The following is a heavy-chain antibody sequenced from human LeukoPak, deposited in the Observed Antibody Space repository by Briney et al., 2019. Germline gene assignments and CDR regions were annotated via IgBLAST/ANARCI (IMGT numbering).Heavy chain of an antibody. CDR2: IIPIFGTA. Sequence: GASVKVSCKASGGTFSSYAISWVRQAPGQGLEWMGGIIPIFGTANYAQKFQGRVTITADKSTSTAYMELSSLRSEDTAVYYCARDAALTVTMAYYWGQGTLVTVSS. J-gene: IGHJ4*02. D-gene: IGHD4-11*01. V-gene: IGHV1-69*06. CDR3: ARDAALTVTMAYY. CDR1: GGTFSSYA.